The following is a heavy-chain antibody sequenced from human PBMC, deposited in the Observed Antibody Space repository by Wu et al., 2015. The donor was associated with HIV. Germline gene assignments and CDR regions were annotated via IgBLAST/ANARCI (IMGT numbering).Heavy chain of an antibody. CDR3: VREGGLIGVAGTGAFDL. V-gene: IGHV1-2*02. Sequence: QVQLLQSGAERKNPGATVQVSCRASGYTFTAHWMGWINANSGDTDYAQRFRGRVTMTRDILSNTAYMELSSLRSDDTAVYHCVREGGLIGVAGTGAFDLWGQGTTVSVSS. J-gene: IGHJ3*01. CDR1: GYTFTAH. CDR2: INANSGDT. D-gene: IGHD6-19*01.